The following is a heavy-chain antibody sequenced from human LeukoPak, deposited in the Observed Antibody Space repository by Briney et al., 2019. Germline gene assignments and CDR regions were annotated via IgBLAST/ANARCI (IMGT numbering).Heavy chain of an antibody. D-gene: IGHD6-19*01. V-gene: IGHV3-7*01. J-gene: IGHJ4*02. CDR2: IKQDGSEK. Sequence: GGSLRLSCAASGFTFSNYWMSWVRQAPGKGLEWVASIKQDGSEKYYVDSVKGRFTISRDNAKNTLYLQMNSLRAEDTAVYFCARDPSALAGYFDYWGQGTLVTVSS. CDR3: ARDPSALAGYFDY. CDR1: GFTFSNYW.